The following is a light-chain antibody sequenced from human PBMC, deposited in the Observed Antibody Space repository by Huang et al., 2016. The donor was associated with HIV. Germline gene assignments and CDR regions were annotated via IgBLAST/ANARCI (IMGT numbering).Light chain of an antibody. CDR3: QQYYSIPE. Sequence: AIQMTQSPSSLSASVGDRVTITCRASQAIRNDLGWYQQRPGKAPKLLIYAASELHSGVPLRCSGSGSGTDFTLTISSLQAEDVAIYYCQQYYSIPEFGQGTRVEI. CDR2: AAS. V-gene: IGKV1-6*01. J-gene: IGKJ1*01. CDR1: QAIRND.